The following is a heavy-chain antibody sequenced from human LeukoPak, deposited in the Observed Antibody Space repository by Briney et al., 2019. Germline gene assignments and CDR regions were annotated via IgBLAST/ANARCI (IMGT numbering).Heavy chain of an antibody. CDR2: IYYSGST. D-gene: IGHD2-8*01. Sequence: PSETLSLTCTVSGGSISSSSYYWGWIRQPPRKGLEWIGSIYYSGSTYYNPSLKSRVTISVDTSKNQFSLKLSSVTAADTAVYYCARDGCYRVNWFDPWGQGTLVTVSS. CDR3: ARDGCYRVNWFDP. V-gene: IGHV4-39*07. CDR1: GGSISSSSYY. J-gene: IGHJ5*02.